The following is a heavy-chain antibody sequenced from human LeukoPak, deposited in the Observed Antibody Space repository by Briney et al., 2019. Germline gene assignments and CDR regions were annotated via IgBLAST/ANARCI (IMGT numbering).Heavy chain of an antibody. Sequence: SETLSLTCTVSGYSISSGYYWGWIRQPPGKGLEWIGSTYQSGSTYYNPSLKSRVTISVDTSKNQFSLKVSSVTAADTAVYYCARLGPRYHYDSSGYLDYWGQGTLVTVSS. V-gene: IGHV4-38-2*02. CDR1: GYSISSGYY. CDR3: ARLGPRYHYDSSGYLDY. D-gene: IGHD3-22*01. J-gene: IGHJ4*02. CDR2: TYQSGST.